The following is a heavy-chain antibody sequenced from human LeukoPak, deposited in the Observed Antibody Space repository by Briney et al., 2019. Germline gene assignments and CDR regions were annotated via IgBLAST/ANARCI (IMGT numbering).Heavy chain of an antibody. V-gene: IGHV3-23*01. Sequence: QAGESLKISCAASGFTFSSYAMSWVRQAPAKGLEWVSAISGSGGSTYYADSVKGRFTISRDNSKKTLYLQMNSLRAEDTAVYYCAPGPCSSSTCYAAEGYWGQGTLVTVSS. CDR2: ISGSGGST. CDR3: APGPCSSSTCYAAEGY. CDR1: GFTFSSYA. D-gene: IGHD2-2*01. J-gene: IGHJ4*02.